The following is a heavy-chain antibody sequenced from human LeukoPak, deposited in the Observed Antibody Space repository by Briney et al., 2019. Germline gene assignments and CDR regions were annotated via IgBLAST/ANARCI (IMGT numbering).Heavy chain of an antibody. Sequence: GGSLRLSCAASGFTFSSYGMHWVRQAPGKGLEWVAFIRYDGSNKYYADSVKGRFTISRDNSKNTLYLQMNSLRAEDTAVYYCAKDGDEYQLLTAYYYYMDVWGKGTTVTASS. D-gene: IGHD2-2*01. V-gene: IGHV3-30*02. J-gene: IGHJ6*03. CDR3: AKDGDEYQLLTAYYYYMDV. CDR2: IRYDGSNK. CDR1: GFTFSSYG.